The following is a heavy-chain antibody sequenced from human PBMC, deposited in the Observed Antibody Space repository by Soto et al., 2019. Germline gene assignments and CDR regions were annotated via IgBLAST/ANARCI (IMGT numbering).Heavy chain of an antibody. Sequence: ASVKVSCKASGYTFTSYGISWVRQAPGQGLEWMGWISAYNGNTNYAQKLQGRVTMTTDTSTSTAYMELRSLRSDDTAVYYCARSPLGATEYYYYGMDVWGQGTTVTAP. V-gene: IGHV1-18*01. J-gene: IGHJ6*02. CDR2: ISAYNGNT. CDR3: ARSPLGATEYYYYGMDV. CDR1: GYTFTSYG. D-gene: IGHD1-26*01.